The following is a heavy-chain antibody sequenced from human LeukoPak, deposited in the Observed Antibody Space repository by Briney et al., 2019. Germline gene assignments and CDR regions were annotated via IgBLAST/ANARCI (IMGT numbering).Heavy chain of an antibody. CDR2: ISAYNGNT. Sequence: ASVKVSCKASGYTFTDYFIHWVRQAPGQGLEWMGWISAYNGNTNYAQKLQGRVTMTTDTSTSTAYMELRSLRSDDTAVYYCARVMAVAADSDAFDIWGQGTMVTVSS. V-gene: IGHV1-18*04. CDR1: GYTFTDYF. D-gene: IGHD6-19*01. J-gene: IGHJ3*02. CDR3: ARVMAVAADSDAFDI.